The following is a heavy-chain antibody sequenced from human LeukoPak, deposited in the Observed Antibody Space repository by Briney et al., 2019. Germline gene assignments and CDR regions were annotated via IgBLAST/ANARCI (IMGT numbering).Heavy chain of an antibody. V-gene: IGHV3-33*01. CDR1: GFTFSSYG. CDR2: IWYDGSNK. J-gene: IGHJ4*02. D-gene: IGHD6-13*01. Sequence: PGGSLRLSCAASGFTFSSYGMHWVRQAPGKGLEWVAVIWYDGSNKYYADSVKGRFTISRDNAKNSLYLQMNSLRAEDTAVYYCARPSSGWYYFDYWGQGTLVTVSS. CDR3: ARPSSGWYYFDY.